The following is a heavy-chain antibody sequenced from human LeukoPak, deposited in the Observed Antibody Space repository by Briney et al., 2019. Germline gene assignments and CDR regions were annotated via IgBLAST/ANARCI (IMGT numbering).Heavy chain of an antibody. D-gene: IGHD4-17*01. J-gene: IGHJ5*02. CDR1: GFPFSNAW. V-gene: IGHV3-15*01. CDR2: IKSIADGTTN. Sequence: GGSLRLSCTGSGFPFSNAWMNWVRQAPGKGLEWVARIKSIADGTTNHYAAPVTDSFTISRDDYTNFLYLQMNGLKTEDTAVYYCTSVLTVTIAWGQGTLVTVS. CDR3: TSVLTVTIA.